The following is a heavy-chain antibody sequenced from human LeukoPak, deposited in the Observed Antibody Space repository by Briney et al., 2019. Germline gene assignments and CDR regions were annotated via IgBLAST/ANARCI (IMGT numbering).Heavy chain of an antibody. V-gene: IGHV3-30*18. CDR1: GFTFSSYG. D-gene: IGHD3-22*01. CDR3: AKDLEKWLLPDYYYYYGMDV. Sequence: GGSPRLSCAASGFTFSSYGMHWVRQAPGKGLEWVAVISYDGSNKYYADSVKGRFTISRDNSKNTLYLQMNSLRAEDTAVYYCAKDLEKWLLPDYYYYYGMDVWGQGTTVTVSS. CDR2: ISYDGSNK. J-gene: IGHJ6*02.